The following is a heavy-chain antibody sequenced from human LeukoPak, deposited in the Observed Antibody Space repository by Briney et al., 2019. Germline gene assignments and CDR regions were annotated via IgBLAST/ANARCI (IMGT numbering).Heavy chain of an antibody. CDR2: INPNSGGT. CDR3: ARVVPNYDFWSGYYFGY. D-gene: IGHD3-3*01. CDR1: GYTFTGYY. Sequence: GASVKVSCKASGYTFTGYYMHWVRQAPGQGLEWMGWINPNSGGTNYAQKFQGRVTMTRDTSISTAYMELSRLRSDDTAVYYCARVVPNYDFWSGYYFGYWGQGTLVTVSS. J-gene: IGHJ4*02. V-gene: IGHV1-2*02.